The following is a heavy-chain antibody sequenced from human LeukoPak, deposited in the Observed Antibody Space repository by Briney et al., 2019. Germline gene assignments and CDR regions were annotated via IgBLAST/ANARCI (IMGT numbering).Heavy chain of an antibody. J-gene: IGHJ6*02. V-gene: IGHV1-18*01. CDR3: ARATVAEDGMDV. CDR1: GYTFTSYG. D-gene: IGHD6-19*01. Sequence: ASVKVSCKASGYTFTSYGISWVRQAPGQGLEWKGWISAYNGNTNCAQRLQGRVTMTTDTSTSTAYMDLRSLRSDDTAVYYCARATVAEDGMDVWGQGTTVTVSS. CDR2: ISAYNGNT.